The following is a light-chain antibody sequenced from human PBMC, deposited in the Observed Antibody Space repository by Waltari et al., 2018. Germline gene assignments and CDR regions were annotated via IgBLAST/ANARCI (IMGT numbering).Light chain of an antibody. CDR1: TNDLGSYNY. CDR2: DVT. CDR3: VSYAGSYTWV. Sequence: SALTQPRSVSGSPGQSVTISCTGTTNDLGSYNYVSWYQQHPGKAPKLIILDVTKRPAGVPDRLSGSKSGNTASLTISGLRAEDEAEYDCVSYAGSYTWVFGGGTKLTVV. V-gene: IGLV2-11*01. J-gene: IGLJ3*02.